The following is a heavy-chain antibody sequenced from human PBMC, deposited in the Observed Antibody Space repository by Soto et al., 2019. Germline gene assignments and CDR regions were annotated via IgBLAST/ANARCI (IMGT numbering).Heavy chain of an antibody. CDR2: INPNSGDT. CDR3: ARSLSTIGGRPDS. J-gene: IGHJ4*02. Sequence: ASVKVSCKASGYTFTGYYMYWVRQAPRQGLEWMGWINPNSGDTKYAQKFQGRVTMTRDTSTRTAYMEVSRLTSDDTAVYYCARSLSTIGGRPDSWGQGTLVTVSS. D-gene: IGHD6-6*01. CDR1: GYTFTGYY. V-gene: IGHV1-2*02.